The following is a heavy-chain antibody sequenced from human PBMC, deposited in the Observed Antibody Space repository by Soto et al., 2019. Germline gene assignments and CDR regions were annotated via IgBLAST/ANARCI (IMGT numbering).Heavy chain of an antibody. CDR1: GFTFSGYY. Sequence: GGSLRLSCAASGFTFSGYYMTWVRQSPGRGLEWVGNIKQDGTEKYKVDSLKGRFSISSDNAKKLLYLQMNSLRVEDTAVYYCARGRSDDYFDYWGQGALVTVSS. J-gene: IGHJ4*02. CDR3: ARGRSDDYFDY. D-gene: IGHD2-15*01. CDR2: IKQDGTEK. V-gene: IGHV3-7*01.